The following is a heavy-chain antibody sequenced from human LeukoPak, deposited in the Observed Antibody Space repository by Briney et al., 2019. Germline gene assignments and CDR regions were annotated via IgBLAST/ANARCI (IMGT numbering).Heavy chain of an antibody. CDR2: ISGSGVST. D-gene: IGHD3-3*01. V-gene: IGHV3-23*01. J-gene: IGHJ4*02. Sequence: PGGSLRLSCAASGFTFSNYAIHWVRQAPGKGLEWVSAISGSGVSTYYADSVKGRFTISRDNSKNTLYLQINSLRAEDTAVYYCAKSLTNGNFDYWGQGTLVTVSS. CDR3: AKSLTNGNFDY. CDR1: GFTFSNYA.